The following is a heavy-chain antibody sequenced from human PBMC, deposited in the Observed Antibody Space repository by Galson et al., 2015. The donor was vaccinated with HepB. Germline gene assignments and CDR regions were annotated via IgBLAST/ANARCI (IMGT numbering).Heavy chain of an antibody. Sequence: SLRLSCAASGFTFSSYATSWVRQAPGKGLEWVSVISGGGDITYYADSVKGRFTISRDNSKNTLYLQMNSLRAEDTAVYYCAKSLAGGYSAYDPYYFDYWGQGTLVTVSS. V-gene: IGHV3-23*01. CDR1: GFTFSSYA. CDR3: AKSLAGGYSAYDPYYFDY. J-gene: IGHJ4*02. D-gene: IGHD5-12*01. CDR2: ISGGGDIT.